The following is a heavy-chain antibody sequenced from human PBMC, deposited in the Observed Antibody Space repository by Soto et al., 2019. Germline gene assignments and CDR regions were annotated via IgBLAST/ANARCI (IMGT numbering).Heavy chain of an antibody. CDR3: VSENYGDYVGYYGMDV. Sequence: GESLKISCKGSGYSFTTYWIGWVRQMPGRGLEWMGIIYHGDSDARYSPSFQGQVTISVDKSINTAYLQWCSLKASDTAIYYCVSENYGDYVGYYGMDVWGQGTTVTVSS. CDR2: IYHGDSDA. V-gene: IGHV5-51*01. J-gene: IGHJ6*02. CDR1: GYSFTTYW. D-gene: IGHD4-17*01.